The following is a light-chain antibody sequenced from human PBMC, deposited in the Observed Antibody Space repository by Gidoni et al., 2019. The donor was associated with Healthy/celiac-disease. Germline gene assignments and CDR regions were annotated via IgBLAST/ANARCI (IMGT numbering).Light chain of an antibody. CDR3: QQYGSSPQYT. Sequence: DIVLPQSPGTLSLSPGERAPLSCRASQSVSSSYLAWYQQKPGQAPRLLIYGASSRATGIPDRFSGSGSGTDFTLTISRLEPEDIAVYYCQQYGSSPQYTFGQGTKLEIK. CDR1: QSVSSSY. J-gene: IGKJ2*01. CDR2: GAS. V-gene: IGKV3-20*01.